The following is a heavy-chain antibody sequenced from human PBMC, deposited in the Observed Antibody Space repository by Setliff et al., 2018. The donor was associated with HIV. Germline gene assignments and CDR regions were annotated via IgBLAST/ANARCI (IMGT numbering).Heavy chain of an antibody. CDR3: ARDLALGYCSGGSCERWFDP. D-gene: IGHD2-15*01. CDR2: ISHSGNT. Sequence: PSETLSLTCDVADGDLSGDSWSWIRQPPGKGLQWIGEISHSGNTTYNPSLSSRVTISLDTSRNQLSLKLNSVTAADTAVYYCARDLALGYCSGGSCERWFDPWGQGTLVTVSS. J-gene: IGHJ5*02. V-gene: IGHV4-34*01. CDR1: DGDLSGDS.